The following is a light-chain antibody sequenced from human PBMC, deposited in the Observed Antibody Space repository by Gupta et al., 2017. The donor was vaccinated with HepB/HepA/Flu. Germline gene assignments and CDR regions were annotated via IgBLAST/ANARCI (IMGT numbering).Light chain of an antibody. CDR1: SSNIGSNY. CDR3: AAWDDSLSGSWV. V-gene: IGLV1-47*01. J-gene: IGLJ3*02. CDR2: RNN. Sequence: QSVLTQPPSASGTPGQLVTISCSGSSSNIGSNYVYWYQQLPGTAPKLLIYRNNQRPSGVPVRFSGSKSGTSASLSISGLRSEDEADYYCAAWDDSLSGSWVFGGGTKLTVL.